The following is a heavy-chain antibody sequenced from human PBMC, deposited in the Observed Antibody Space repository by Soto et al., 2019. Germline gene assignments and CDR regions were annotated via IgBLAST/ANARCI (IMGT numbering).Heavy chain of an antibody. J-gene: IGHJ4*02. V-gene: IGHV4-39*01. CDR2: ILYSGSI. CDR3: ARLGSSGWYQGSYFDY. CDR1: GGSITRNNHY. Sequence: QLQLQESGPGLVKPSETLSLTCTVSGGSITRNNHYWGWIRQSPGKGLEWIGIILYSGSINYNPSLKSRVTISVETSKNQFSLKMSSVTAADTAVYYCARLGSSGWYQGSYFDYWGQGTLVTVSS. D-gene: IGHD6-19*01.